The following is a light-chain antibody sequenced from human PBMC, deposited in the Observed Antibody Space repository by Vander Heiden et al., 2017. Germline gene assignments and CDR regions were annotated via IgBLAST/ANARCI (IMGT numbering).Light chain of an antibody. CDR1: SSTIGKNT. CDR3: AVWDHSRNGRV. Sequence: QSVLTHPPSASGTPGPRFSLSCSCSSSTIGKNTVTCDQQVPGMAPKLVIAGDGQRHSGVPDRLSGSKSGTSASLAISGLQAEDEADYYCAVWDHSRNGRVFGTGTKVTVL. V-gene: IGLV1-44*01. CDR2: GDG. J-gene: IGLJ1*01.